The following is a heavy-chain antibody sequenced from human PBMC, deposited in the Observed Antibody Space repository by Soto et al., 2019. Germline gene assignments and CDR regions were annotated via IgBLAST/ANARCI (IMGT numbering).Heavy chain of an antibody. Sequence: SVKVSCKASGGTFSSYAISWVRQAPGQGLEWMGWIIPIFGTANYAQKFQGRVTMTADKSMSTAYMELSSLRSEDTAVYYCASAQGDSSGYYPNAFDIWGQGTMVTVSS. J-gene: IGHJ3*02. CDR3: ASAQGDSSGYYPNAFDI. CDR1: GGTFSSYA. CDR2: IIPIFGTA. D-gene: IGHD3-22*01. V-gene: IGHV1-69*06.